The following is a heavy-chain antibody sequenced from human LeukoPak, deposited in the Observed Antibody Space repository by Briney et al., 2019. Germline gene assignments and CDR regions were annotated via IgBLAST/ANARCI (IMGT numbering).Heavy chain of an antibody. CDR2: IYYIGST. J-gene: IGHJ4*02. Sequence: SGTLSLTCTVSGGSISSSAYYLGWIRQPPGKGLEWIGSIYYIGSTYYNPSLKSRVSISVDTSKNQFSLKLSSVTAADTAVYYCARHNHDSSGFDYWGQGTLVTVSS. CDR3: ARHNHDSSGFDY. V-gene: IGHV4-39*01. CDR1: GGSISSSAYY. D-gene: IGHD3-22*01.